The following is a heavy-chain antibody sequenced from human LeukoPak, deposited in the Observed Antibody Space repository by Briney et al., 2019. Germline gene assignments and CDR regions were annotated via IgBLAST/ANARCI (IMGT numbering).Heavy chain of an antibody. CDR3: AKGYYYDSTGYYPVDY. CDR2: TSASGGIT. J-gene: IGHJ4*02. V-gene: IGHV3-23*01. D-gene: IGHD3-22*01. CDR1: GFTFSSYA. Sequence: GGSLRLSCAASGFTFSSYAMSWVRQAPGKGLEWVSATSASGGITYYADSVKGRFTISRNNFKHTLYLHMNSLRAEDTAVYYCAKGYYYDSTGYYPVDYWGQGILVTVSS.